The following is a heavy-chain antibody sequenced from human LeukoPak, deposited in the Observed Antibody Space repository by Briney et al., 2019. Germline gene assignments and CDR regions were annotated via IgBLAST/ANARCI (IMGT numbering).Heavy chain of an antibody. J-gene: IGHJ5*02. V-gene: IGHV4-59*08. Sequence: PSETLSLTCTVSGGSISSYYWSWIRQPPGKGLEWIGYIYYSGSTNYNPSLKSRVTISVDTSKNQFSLKLSSVTAADTAVYYCARLPYSSGWFDPWGQGTLVTVSS. D-gene: IGHD6-19*01. CDR3: ARLPYSSGWFDP. CDR2: IYYSGST. CDR1: GGSISSYY.